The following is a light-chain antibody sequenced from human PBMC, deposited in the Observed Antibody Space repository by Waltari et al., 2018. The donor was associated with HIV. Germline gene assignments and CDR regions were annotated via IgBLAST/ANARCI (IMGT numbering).Light chain of an antibody. Sequence: SSELTQDPFVSVAPGQTARITCQGDILRFYYGSWYQQRPGQAPRLVSYGSNNRPSGTPDRFSGSTSGNTMSLTITATQAEDEGDFFCSSRDTTGKFWVFGSGT. V-gene: IGLV3-19*01. J-gene: IGLJ1*01. CDR3: SSRDTTGKFWV. CDR2: GSN. CDR1: ILRFYY.